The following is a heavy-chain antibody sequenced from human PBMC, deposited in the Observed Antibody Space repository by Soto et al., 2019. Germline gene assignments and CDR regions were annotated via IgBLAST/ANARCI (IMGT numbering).Heavy chain of an antibody. CDR1: GFTFRSYA. D-gene: IGHD3-22*01. CDR2: VSDTGLST. V-gene: IGHV3-23*01. CDR3: AKSFYDSSGFDS. Sequence: QPGGSLRLSCAASGFTFRSYALSWVRQAPGKGLEWVSTVSDTGLSTYYAGSVTGRFTISRDNSRNTLYLQMNGLRAEDTAVYYCAKSFYDSSGFDSWGLGTPVTVSS. J-gene: IGHJ5*01.